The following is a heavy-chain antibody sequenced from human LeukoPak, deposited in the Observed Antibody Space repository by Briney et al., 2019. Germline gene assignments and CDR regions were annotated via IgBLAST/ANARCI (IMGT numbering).Heavy chain of an antibody. V-gene: IGHV3-33*01. J-gene: IGHJ6*02. CDR3: ARDRPWRFLEWSPFYGMDV. CDR1: GFTFSSYG. Sequence: GGSLRLSCAASGFTFSSYGMHWVRQAPGKGLEWVAVIWYDGSNKYYADSVKGRFTISRDNSKNTLYLRMNSLRAEDTAVYYCARDRPWRFLEWSPFYGMDVWGQGTTVTVSS. CDR2: IWYDGSNK. D-gene: IGHD3-3*01.